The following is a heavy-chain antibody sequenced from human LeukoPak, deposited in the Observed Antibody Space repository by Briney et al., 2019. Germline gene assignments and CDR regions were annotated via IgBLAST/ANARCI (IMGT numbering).Heavy chain of an antibody. Sequence: PGRSLRLSCAASGFTFSSYAMHWVRQAPGKGLEWVAVISYDGSNKYYADSVKGRFTISRDNSKNTPYLQMNSLRAGDTAVYYCARGGSGWFLSPPMFDPWGQGTLVTVSS. D-gene: IGHD6-19*01. V-gene: IGHV3-30*14. CDR1: GFTFSSYA. J-gene: IGHJ5*02. CDR2: ISYDGSNK. CDR3: ARGGSGWFLSPPMFDP.